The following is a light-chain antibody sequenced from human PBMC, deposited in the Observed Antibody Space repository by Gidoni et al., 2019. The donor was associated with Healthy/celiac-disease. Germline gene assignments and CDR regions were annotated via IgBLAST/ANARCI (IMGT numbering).Light chain of an antibody. J-gene: IGKJ5*01. V-gene: IGKV3-20*01. Sequence: EIVLTQSPGTLSLSPGERATLSCRASQRVSSSYLACYQQKPGQATRLLIYGASSRATGIPDRFSGSGSGTDFTLTISRLEHEDFAVYYCQQYGSKITCXXXTRLEIK. CDR2: GAS. CDR1: QRVSSSY. CDR3: QQYGSKIT.